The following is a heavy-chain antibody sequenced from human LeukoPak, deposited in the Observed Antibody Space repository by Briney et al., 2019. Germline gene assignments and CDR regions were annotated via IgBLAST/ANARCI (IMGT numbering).Heavy chain of an antibody. D-gene: IGHD7-27*01. CDR1: GFTFSHYT. J-gene: IGHJ4*02. CDR2: ISPTTWYL. CDR3: AREITGEGFVY. V-gene: IGHV3-21*06. Sequence: GESLRLSCAASGFTFSHYTMNWVRQAPGKGLEWVSSISPTTWYLYHADAVKGRFTTTRDNAKNSLYLQMNGLRADDTAIYYCAREITGEGFVYWGQGTLVTVSS.